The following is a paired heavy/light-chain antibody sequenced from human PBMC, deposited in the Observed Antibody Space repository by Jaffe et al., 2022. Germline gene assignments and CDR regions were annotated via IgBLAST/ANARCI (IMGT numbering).Heavy chain of an antibody. Sequence: QLQLQESGPGLVKPSETLSLTCTVSGGSISRTSQFWGWIRRPPGKGLEWIGSIYFSGYGYNNPSLNSRVTISVDTSKNQFSLKLSSVTAADTAVYYCARHETGSGWYVARVDYWGQGILVSVSS. J-gene: IGHJ4*02. CDR3: ARHETGSGWYVARVDY. CDR2: IYFSGYG. CDR1: GGSISRTSQF. V-gene: IGHV4-39*01. D-gene: IGHD6-19*01.
Light chain of an antibody. J-gene: IGLJ3*02. CDR1: NSNIGDNY. Sequence: QSVLTQPPSVSAAPGQEVTISCSGSNSNIGDNYVSWYQHLPTTAPKLLIYENNKRPSGIPDRFSGSRSGTSATLGITGLQTGDEADYYCGTWDTSLSAWVFGGGTTLTVL. CDR3: GTWDTSLSAWV. V-gene: IGLV1-51*02. CDR2: ENN.